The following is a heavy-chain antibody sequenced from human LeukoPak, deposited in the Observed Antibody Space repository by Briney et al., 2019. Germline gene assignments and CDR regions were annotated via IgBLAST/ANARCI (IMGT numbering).Heavy chain of an antibody. CDR1: GFTFSSYS. J-gene: IGHJ4*02. V-gene: IGHV3-21*01. CDR2: ISSSSGYI. D-gene: IGHD6-13*01. CDR3: ARDCSSSWGCY. Sequence: GGSLRLSCAASGFTFSSYSMNWVRQAPGKGLEWVSSISSSSGYIYYADSVKGRFTISRDNAKNSLYLQMNSLRAEDTAVYYCARDCSSSWGCYWGQGTLVTVSS.